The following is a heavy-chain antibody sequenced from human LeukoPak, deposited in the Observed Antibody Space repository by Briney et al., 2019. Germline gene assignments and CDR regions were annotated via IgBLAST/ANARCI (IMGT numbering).Heavy chain of an antibody. CDR3: AKDRTDCSGGSCYSLYYYYYMDV. CDR2: ISWNSGSI. Sequence: GGSLRLSCAASGFTFDDYAMRWVRQAPGKGLEWVSGISWNSGSIGYADSVKGRFTISRDNAKNSLYLQMNSLRAEDTALYYCAKDRTDCSGGSCYSLYYYYYMDVWGKGTTVTVSS. V-gene: IGHV3-9*01. CDR1: GFTFDDYA. J-gene: IGHJ6*03. D-gene: IGHD2-15*01.